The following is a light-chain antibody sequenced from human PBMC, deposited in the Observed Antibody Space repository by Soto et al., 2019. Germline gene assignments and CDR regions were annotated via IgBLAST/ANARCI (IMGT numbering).Light chain of an antibody. V-gene: IGKV3D-15*01. CDR3: QMYNNWVGT. Sequence: EIVLTQSPDTLSLSPGERATLSCRASQSVTYDQLAWYRQTPGQAPRLLIYGASSRAAGIPDRFSGSGSGTDFTLTINSLQSEDFAVYYWQMYNNWVGTFGGGTKVDIK. CDR2: GAS. CDR1: QSVTYD. J-gene: IGKJ4*01.